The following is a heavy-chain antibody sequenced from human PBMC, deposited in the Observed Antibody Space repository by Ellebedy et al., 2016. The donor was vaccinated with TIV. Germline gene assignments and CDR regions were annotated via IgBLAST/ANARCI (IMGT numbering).Heavy chain of an antibody. CDR1: GFTFSGYS. Sequence: GESLKISCAASGFTFSGYSMNWVRQAPGKGLEWISYIDTRSTSLYADSVKGRFTISRDDAMSSLFLQMNSLSAEDTAVYYCARSGELDSWGQGTLVTVSS. CDR3: ARSGELDS. J-gene: IGHJ4*02. CDR2: IDTRSTSL. D-gene: IGHD1-26*01. V-gene: IGHV3-48*04.